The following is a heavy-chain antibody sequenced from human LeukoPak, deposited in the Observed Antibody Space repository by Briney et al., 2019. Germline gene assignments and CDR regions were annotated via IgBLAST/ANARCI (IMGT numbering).Heavy chain of an antibody. Sequence: PGGSLRLSCAASGFTFSSYAMSWVRQAPGKGLEWVSAISGSGGSTYYADSVKGRFTISRDNSKNTLYLQMNSLRAEDTAVYYCAKSRYSGSYYYYYGMDVWGQGTTVTVS. J-gene: IGHJ6*02. CDR3: AKSRYSGSYYYYYGMDV. CDR1: GFTFSSYA. CDR2: ISGSGGST. D-gene: IGHD1-26*01. V-gene: IGHV3-23*01.